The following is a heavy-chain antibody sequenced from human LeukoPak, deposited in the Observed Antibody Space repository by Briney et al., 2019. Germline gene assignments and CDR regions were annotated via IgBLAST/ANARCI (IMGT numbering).Heavy chain of an antibody. Sequence: ASETLSLTCTVSGGSISSSSYYWGWIRQPPGKGLEWIGYIYYSGSTNYNPSLKSRVTISVDTSKNQFSLKLSSVTAADTAVYYCARVIYGDYDLYPEKDYYFDYWGQGTLVTVSS. CDR2: IYYSGST. V-gene: IGHV4-61*05. J-gene: IGHJ4*02. CDR1: GGSISSSSYY. CDR3: ARVIYGDYDLYPEKDYYFDY. D-gene: IGHD4-17*01.